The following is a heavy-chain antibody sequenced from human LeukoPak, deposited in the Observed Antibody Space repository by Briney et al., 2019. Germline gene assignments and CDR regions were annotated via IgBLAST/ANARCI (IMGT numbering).Heavy chain of an antibody. V-gene: IGHV3-20*04. CDR3: ARGGIWYPDY. CDR2: INWNGGDT. J-gene: IGHJ4*02. Sequence: PGGALRLSCAASGFTFDDYGMIWVRQAPGKGLEGGSRINWNGGDTRYADSVKGRLTISRDTAKNSLYLQMNSLRGEDTAFYYCARGGIWYPDYWGQGTLVTVSS. CDR1: GFTFDDYG. D-gene: IGHD2/OR15-2a*01.